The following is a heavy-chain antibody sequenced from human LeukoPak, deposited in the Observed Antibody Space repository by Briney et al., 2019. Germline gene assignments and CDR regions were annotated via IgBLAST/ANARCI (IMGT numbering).Heavy chain of an antibody. CDR1: GYSISSGYY. V-gene: IGHV4-38-2*01. Sequence: SETLSLTCAVSGYSISSGYYWGWIRQPPGKGLEWIGSIYHSGSTYYNPSLKSRVTISVDTSKNQFSLKLSSVTAADTAVYYCAKRQVGAPFDYWGQGTLVTVSS. CDR2: IYHSGST. CDR3: AKRQVGAPFDY. J-gene: IGHJ4*02. D-gene: IGHD4/OR15-4a*01.